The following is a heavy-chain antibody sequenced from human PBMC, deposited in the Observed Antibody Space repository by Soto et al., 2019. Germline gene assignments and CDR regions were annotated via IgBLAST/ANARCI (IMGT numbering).Heavy chain of an antibody. V-gene: IGHV1-46*01. CDR1: GYTFTSYY. Sequence: ASLKVSCKASGYTFTSYYMHLVRQSPGQGLEWMGIINPSGGRTSYAQKFQGRVTMTRDTSTSTVYMELSSLRSEDTAVYYCARERLPITMIVVPSYNWFDPWGQGTVVTV. CDR3: ARERLPITMIVVPSYNWFDP. D-gene: IGHD3-22*01. CDR2: INPSGGRT. J-gene: IGHJ5*02.